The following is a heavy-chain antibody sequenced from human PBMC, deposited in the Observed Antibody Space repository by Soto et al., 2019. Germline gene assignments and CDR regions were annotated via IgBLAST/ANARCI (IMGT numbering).Heavy chain of an antibody. CDR2: ILHDGSAE. D-gene: IGHD3-22*01. Sequence: GGSLRLSCAASGFTFTSYGMHWVRQAPGKGLEWMALILHDGSAEYYADSVKGRFTISRDNSKNTLYLQMNSLRAEDTAVYYCTTGAGYYDSSGYYQDDYYGMDVWGQGTTVTVSS. CDR3: TTGAGYYDSSGYYQDDYYGMDV. J-gene: IGHJ6*02. V-gene: IGHV3-30*03. CDR1: GFTFTSYG.